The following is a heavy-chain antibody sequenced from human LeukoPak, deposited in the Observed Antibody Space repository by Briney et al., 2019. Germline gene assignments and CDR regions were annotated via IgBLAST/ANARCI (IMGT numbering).Heavy chain of an antibody. CDR2: ISGSGGST. V-gene: IGHV3-23*01. Sequence: GGSLRLSSAASGFTFSNYAMSWVRQAPRKGLEWFSAISGSGGSTYYADSVKGRFTISRDNSKNTLYLQMNSLRAEDTAVYYCAKGRKRTTVTTFDYWGQGTLVTVSS. D-gene: IGHD4-17*01. CDR1: GFTFSNYA. CDR3: AKGRKRTTVTTFDY. J-gene: IGHJ4*02.